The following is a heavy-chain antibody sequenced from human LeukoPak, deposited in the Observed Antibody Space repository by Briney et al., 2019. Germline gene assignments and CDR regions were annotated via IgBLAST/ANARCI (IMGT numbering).Heavy chain of an antibody. V-gene: IGHV3-30-3*01. D-gene: IGHD6-19*01. CDR2: ISYDGSNK. J-gene: IGHJ6*02. CDR3: ARGTPSSSGWLYYGMDV. Sequence: GSLRLSCAASGFTFSSYAMHWVRQAPGKGLEWVAVISYDGSNKYCADSVKGRFTISRDNSKNTLYLQMNSLRAEDTAVYYCARGTPSSSGWLYYGMDVWGQGTTVTVSS. CDR1: GFTFSSYA.